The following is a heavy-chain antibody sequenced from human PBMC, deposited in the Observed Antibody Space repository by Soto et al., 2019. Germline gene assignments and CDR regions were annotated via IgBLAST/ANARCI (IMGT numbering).Heavy chain of an antibody. Sequence: QVQLVESGGGVVQPGRSLRLSCGASGFTFISYGMHWVRQAPVKGMEWVAVISYAGSNKYYADPVKGRFTIYRDNSRHQWYLQMNSLRAEDTAVYYCANALWEWLCTYPGDCGQGSLVTVS. J-gene: IGHJ4*02. CDR1: GFTFISYG. CDR2: ISYAGSNK. V-gene: IGHV3-30*18. D-gene: IGHD3-3*01. CDR3: ANALWEWLCTYPGD.